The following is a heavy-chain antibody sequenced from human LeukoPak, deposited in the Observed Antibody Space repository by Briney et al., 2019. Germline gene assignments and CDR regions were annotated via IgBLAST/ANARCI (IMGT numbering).Heavy chain of an antibody. J-gene: IGHJ4*02. CDR2: ISSSSSYI. CDR1: GFTFSSYS. D-gene: IGHD5-18*01. CDR3: AREPGHTAMGYYFDY. Sequence: GGSLRLSCATSGFTFSSYSMNWVRLAPGKGLEWVSSISSSSSYIYYADSVKGRFTISRDNAKNSLYLQMNSLRAEDTAVYYCAREPGHTAMGYYFDYWGQGTLVTVSS. V-gene: IGHV3-21*01.